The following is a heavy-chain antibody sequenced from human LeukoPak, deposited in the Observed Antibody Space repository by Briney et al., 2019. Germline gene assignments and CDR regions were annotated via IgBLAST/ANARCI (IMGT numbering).Heavy chain of an antibody. D-gene: IGHD2-2*01. V-gene: IGHV3-7*01. J-gene: IGHJ6*02. Sequence: AGGSLRLSCAASGFTFSSYGMHWVRQAPGKGLERVANIKQDGSEKYYVDSVKGRFTISRDNAKNSLYLQMNSLRAEDTAVYYCARERYCSSTSCLLYYYYYGMDVWGQGTTVTVSS. CDR3: ARERYCSSTSCLLYYYYYGMDV. CDR2: IKQDGSEK. CDR1: GFTFSSYG.